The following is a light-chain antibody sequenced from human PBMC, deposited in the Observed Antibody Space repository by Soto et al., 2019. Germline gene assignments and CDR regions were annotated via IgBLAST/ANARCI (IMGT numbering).Light chain of an antibody. V-gene: IGLV2-23*02. CDR1: NSDLGTYSL. Sequence: QSALTRPASVSGSPGQSITISCTGTNSDLGTYSLVSWYQQHPGKAPKTIIYEVTKRPSGVSKRFSGSKSGNTASLTISGLQAEDEADYYCCSYVGSNIFYVFGTGTKVTVL. CDR3: CSYVGSNIFYV. CDR2: EVT. J-gene: IGLJ1*01.